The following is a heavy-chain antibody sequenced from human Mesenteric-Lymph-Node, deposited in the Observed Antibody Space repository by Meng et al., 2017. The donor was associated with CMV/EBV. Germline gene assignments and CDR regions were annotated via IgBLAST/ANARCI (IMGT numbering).Heavy chain of an antibody. Sequence: GESLKISCAASGFTFSSYAMHWVRQAPGKGLEWVAVISYDGSNKYCADSVKGRFTISRDNSKNTLYLQMNSLRAEDTAVYYCARVGTPYSSSWLDAFDIWGQGTMVTVSS. CDR3: ARVGTPYSSSWLDAFDI. D-gene: IGHD6-13*01. CDR1: GFTFSSYA. CDR2: ISYDGSNK. J-gene: IGHJ3*02. V-gene: IGHV3-30-3*01.